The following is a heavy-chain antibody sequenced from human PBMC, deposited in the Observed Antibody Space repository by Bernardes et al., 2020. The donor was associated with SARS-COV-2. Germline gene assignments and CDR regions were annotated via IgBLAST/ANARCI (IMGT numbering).Heavy chain of an antibody. J-gene: IGHJ1*01. V-gene: IGHV1-2*02. Sequence: ASVKVSCKASGYTFTGYYMHWVRQAPGQGLEWMGWINPNSGGTNYAQNFQGRVTMTRDTSISTAYMELSRLRSDDTAVYYCARDSGATIGADCQHWGQGTLGTVSS. CDR1: GYTFTGYY. CDR3: ARDSGATIGADCQH. D-gene: IGHD5-12*01. CDR2: INPNSGGT.